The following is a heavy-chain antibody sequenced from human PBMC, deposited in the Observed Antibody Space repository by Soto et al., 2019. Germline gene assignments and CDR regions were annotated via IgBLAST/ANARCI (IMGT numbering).Heavy chain of an antibody. CDR3: AKDYRSNSDYYLHDAVDY. CDR2: ISYDGRKK. V-gene: IGHV3-30*18. J-gene: IGHJ4*02. D-gene: IGHD6-25*01. CDR1: GFSFTTYG. Sequence: QEQLVESGGGVVQPGRSLRLSCAASGFSFTTYGMHWVRQAPGKGLEWVAVISYDGRKKYYADSVNGRFTISRDNSKNTLYLQLDTLGGEDTAVYYWAKDYRSNSDYYLHDAVDYWGQGTLVTVSS.